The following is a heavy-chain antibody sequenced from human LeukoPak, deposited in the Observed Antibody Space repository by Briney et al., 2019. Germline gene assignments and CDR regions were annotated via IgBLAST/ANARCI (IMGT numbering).Heavy chain of an antibody. J-gene: IGHJ4*02. D-gene: IGHD7-27*01. CDR2: IYTSGST. V-gene: IGHV4-4*07. CDR1: GGSISSYY. Sequence: SETLSLTCTVSGGSISSYYWSWIRQPAGKGLEWIGRIYTSGSTNYNPSLKSRVTISVDTSKNQFSLKLSSVTAADTAVYYCARGDSTGLDDYSDYWGQGTLVTVSS. CDR3: ARGDSTGLDDYSDY.